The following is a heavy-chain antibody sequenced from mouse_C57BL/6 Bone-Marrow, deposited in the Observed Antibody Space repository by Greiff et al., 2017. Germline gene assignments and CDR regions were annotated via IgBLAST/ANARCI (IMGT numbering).Heavy chain of an antibody. CDR3: ARWGTTVLPYFDV. CDR2: ISNGGGST. CDR1: GFTFSDYY. J-gene: IGHJ1*03. Sequence: EVKLVESGGGLVQPGGSLKLSCAASGFTFSDYYMYWVRQTPEKRLEWVAYISNGGGSTYYPDTVKGRFTISRDNAKNTLYLQMSRLKSEDTAMYYCARWGTTVLPYFDVWGTGTTVTVSS. D-gene: IGHD1-1*01. V-gene: IGHV5-12*01.